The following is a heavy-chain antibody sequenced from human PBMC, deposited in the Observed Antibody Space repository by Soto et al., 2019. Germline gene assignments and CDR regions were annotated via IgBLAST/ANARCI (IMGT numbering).Heavy chain of an antibody. D-gene: IGHD3-9*01. V-gene: IGHV3-23*01. J-gene: IGHJ4*02. Sequence: EVQVLESGGGLAQPGRSLRLSCAVSGLSFSSYAMTWVRQSPGKGLEWVSSISRSGNSTYSADSVRGRFTISRDNSKNTLYLPMNSRRAEDTAVYYCAKDAKILDWLPTSYYFAFWGQGTLVTVSS. CDR1: GLSFSSYA. CDR3: AKDAKILDWLPTSYYFAF. CDR2: ISRSGNST.